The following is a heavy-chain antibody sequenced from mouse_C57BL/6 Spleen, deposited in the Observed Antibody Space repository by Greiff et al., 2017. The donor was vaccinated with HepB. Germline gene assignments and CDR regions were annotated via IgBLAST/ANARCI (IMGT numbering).Heavy chain of an antibody. CDR2: IDPNGGGT. CDR3: ARIDGNYPSAWFAY. J-gene: IGHJ3*01. V-gene: IGHV1-72*01. Sequence: QVQLQQPGAELVKPGASVTLSCKASGYTFTSYWMHWVKQRPGRGLEWIGRIDPNGGGTKYNEKFTSKATLTVDKPSSTAYMQLSSLTSEDSAVYYCARIDGNYPSAWFAYWGQGTLVTVSA. D-gene: IGHD2-1*01. CDR1: GYTFTSYW.